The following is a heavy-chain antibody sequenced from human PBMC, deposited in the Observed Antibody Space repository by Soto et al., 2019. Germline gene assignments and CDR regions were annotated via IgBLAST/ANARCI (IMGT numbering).Heavy chain of an antibody. V-gene: IGHV5-51*01. D-gene: IGHD7-27*01. CDR1: GYIFSHYW. CDR3: AKENWANPDS. Sequence: GESLKISCQGSGYIFSHYWIAWVRQLPGKGLEWMGIIFPDDSKTRYSPSFQGQVTFSADKSIGTAYLQWSSLEASDTAVYYCAKENWANPDSWGQGTLVTVSS. J-gene: IGHJ4*02. CDR2: IFPDDSKT.